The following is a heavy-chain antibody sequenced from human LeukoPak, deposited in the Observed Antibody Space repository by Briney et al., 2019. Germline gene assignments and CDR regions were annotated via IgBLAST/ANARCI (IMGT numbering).Heavy chain of an antibody. J-gene: IGHJ5*02. Sequence: GGSLRLSCTGSGITFKAYWMNCVRQAPGQGLEWVANIKQDGNVINSADSVKGRFTTSRDNARSSVSLEMNSLTVEDTAIYFCTTVPHRDSRGYHDLWGQRILVAASS. CDR2: IKQDGNVI. V-gene: IGHV3-7*01. D-gene: IGHD3-22*01. CDR3: TTVPHRDSRGYHDL. CDR1: GITFKAYW.